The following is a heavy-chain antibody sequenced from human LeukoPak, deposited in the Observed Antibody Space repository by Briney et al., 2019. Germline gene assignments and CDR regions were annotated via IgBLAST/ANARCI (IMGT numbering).Heavy chain of an antibody. V-gene: IGHV3-30-3*01. J-gene: IGHJ4*02. Sequence: GGSLRLSCAASGFTFSSYAMHWVRQAPGKGLEWVAVISYDGSNKYYADSVKGRFTISRDNSKNTLYPQMNSLRAEDTAVYYCARAAGNYYDSSGYYYFDYWGQGTLVTVSS. CDR1: GFTFSSYA. D-gene: IGHD3-22*01. CDR3: ARAAGNYYDSSGYYYFDY. CDR2: ISYDGSNK.